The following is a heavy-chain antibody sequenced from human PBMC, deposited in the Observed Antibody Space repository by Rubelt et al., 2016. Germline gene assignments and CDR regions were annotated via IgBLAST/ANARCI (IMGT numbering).Heavy chain of an antibody. D-gene: IGHD4-17*01. J-gene: IGHJ4*02. Sequence: QVQLVQSGAEVKKPGASVKVSCKASGYTFTSYGISWVRQATGQGLEWMGWISAYNGNTNDAQKLQCRFTMTPVTSTSTAYMELRSLRSDDTAVYYCARATVTTDIDYWGQGTLVTVSS. CDR2: ISAYNGNT. CDR1: GYTFTSYG. V-gene: IGHV1-18*01. CDR3: ARATVTTDIDY.